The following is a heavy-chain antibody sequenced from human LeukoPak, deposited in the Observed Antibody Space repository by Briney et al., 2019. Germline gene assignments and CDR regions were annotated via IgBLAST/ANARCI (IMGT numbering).Heavy chain of an antibody. D-gene: IGHD3-10*01. V-gene: IGHV5-51*01. J-gene: IGHJ4*02. CDR3: ARVRIYGLYYFDY. Sequence: GESLKISCKGSGYNFNTFWIAWVRQMPGKGLEWMGAIYPGDSQTKYSPSFQGQVIISADKSMQTAYLQWSSLKASDTAMYYCARVRIYGLYYFDYWGQGTLASVSS. CDR1: GYNFNTFW. CDR2: IYPGDSQT.